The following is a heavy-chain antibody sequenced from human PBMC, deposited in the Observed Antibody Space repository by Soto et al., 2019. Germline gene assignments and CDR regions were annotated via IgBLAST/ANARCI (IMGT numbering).Heavy chain of an antibody. D-gene: IGHD3-10*01. J-gene: IGHJ5*02. CDR1: GFTFNTYG. V-gene: IGHV3-21*01. CDR2: ISSGSTYI. CDR3: ARVLVGYYDGSVSFDD. Sequence: EVQLVESGGGLVKPGGSLRLSCAASGFTFNTYGMNWVRQAPGKGLEWVSSISSGSTYIYYADSVKGRFTISRDNAKNSLSLQMNSLRAEDTAVYYCARVLVGYYDGSVSFDDWGQGTLVTGSS.